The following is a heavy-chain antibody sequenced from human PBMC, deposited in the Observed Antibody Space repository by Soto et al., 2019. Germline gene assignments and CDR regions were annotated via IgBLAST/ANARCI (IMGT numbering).Heavy chain of an antibody. Sequence: PGGSLTLSCAVSGFSIGDSTMWRLRRDPGGGVLEWFGEICDGGSAKYADSVKGRFTISIDNCKNSLYLQMNSLNTEDTALYYCAKASFHQRSAYPSYHWFDTWGQGTLVTVSS. CDR3: AKASFHQRSAYPSYHWFDT. J-gene: IGHJ5*02. D-gene: IGHD3-3*01. CDR2: EICDGGSA. CDR1: GFSIGDST. V-gene: IGHV3-43*01.